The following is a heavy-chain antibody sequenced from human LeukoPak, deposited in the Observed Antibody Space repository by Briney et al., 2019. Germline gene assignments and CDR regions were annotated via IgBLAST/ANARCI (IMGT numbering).Heavy chain of an antibody. Sequence: GGSLRLSCAASGFTSSSNSMNCVRQAPRKGLEWVSSIISIIGYTYYADSVKGRFTLSTDTAQNSLYMQMNSRRAEDTAVYYCATRIAVAVGVDYWGQGTLVSVSS. CDR3: ATRIAVAVGVDY. D-gene: IGHD6-19*01. CDR2: IISIIGYT. J-gene: IGHJ4*02. CDR1: GFTSSSNS. V-gene: IGHV3-21*01.